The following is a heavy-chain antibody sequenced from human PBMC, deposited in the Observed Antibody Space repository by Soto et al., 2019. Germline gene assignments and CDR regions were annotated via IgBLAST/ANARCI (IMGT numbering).Heavy chain of an antibody. Sequence: WGSLRLSCAASGFTFSTYAMNWVRQAPGKGLEWVSGISGSGDSTYYADSVKGRFTVSRDNSKNTLYLQMNSLRAEDTAVFYCAKERSSGWSLDYWGQGTLVNVSS. D-gene: IGHD6-19*01. V-gene: IGHV3-23*01. CDR2: ISGSGDST. J-gene: IGHJ4*02. CDR1: GFTFSTYA. CDR3: AKERSSGWSLDY.